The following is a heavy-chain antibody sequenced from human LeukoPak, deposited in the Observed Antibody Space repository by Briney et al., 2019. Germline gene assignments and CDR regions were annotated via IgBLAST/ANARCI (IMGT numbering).Heavy chain of an antibody. CDR2: ISSSGTTI. CDR1: GFTFSSYE. D-gene: IGHD6-19*01. V-gene: IGHV3-48*03. J-gene: IGHJ6*02. Sequence: GGSLRLSCAVSGFTFSSYETNWVRQAPGKGLEWVSYISSSGTTIYYADSVKGRFTISRDNAENSLYLQMNSLRVEDTAVYYCARVRSRLGMDVWGQGTTVTVSS. CDR3: ARVRSRLGMDV.